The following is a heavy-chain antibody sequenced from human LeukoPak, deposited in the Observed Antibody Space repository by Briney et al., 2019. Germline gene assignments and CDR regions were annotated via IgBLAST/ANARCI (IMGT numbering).Heavy chain of an antibody. CDR2: ISGSGGST. D-gene: IGHD5-18*01. CDR1: GFTFSSYA. CDR3: AKDTGYSYGLYHFDY. V-gene: IGHV3-23*01. Sequence: GGSLRLSCAASGFTFSSYAMSWVRQAPGKGLEWVSAISGSGGSTYYADSVKGRFTISRDDSKNTLYLQMNSLRAEDTAVYYCAKDTGYSYGLYHFDYWGQGTLVTVSS. J-gene: IGHJ4*02.